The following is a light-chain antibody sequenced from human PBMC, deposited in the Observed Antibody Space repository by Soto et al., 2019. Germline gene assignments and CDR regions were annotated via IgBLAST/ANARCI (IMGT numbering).Light chain of an antibody. CDR1: SSDVGGYNY. Sequence: QSALTQPASVSGSPGQSITISCTGTSSDVGGYNYVSWCQQHPGKAPKLMIYDVSDRPSGVSNRFSGSKSGTTASLTISGLQAEEEADYYCSSYTSSSTLYVIFGGGTKLTVL. J-gene: IGLJ2*01. CDR2: DVS. V-gene: IGLV2-14*01. CDR3: SSYTSSSTLYVI.